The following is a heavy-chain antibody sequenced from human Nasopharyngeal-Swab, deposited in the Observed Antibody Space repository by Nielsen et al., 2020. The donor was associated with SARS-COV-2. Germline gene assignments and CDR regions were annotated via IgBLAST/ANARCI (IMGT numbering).Heavy chain of an antibody. D-gene: IGHD3-9*01. CDR3: ASEPVRYFDPMGAFDI. CDR2: IKQGGSEK. V-gene: IGHV3-7*03. Sequence: GGSLRLSCAASGFTFSSYWMSWVRQAPGKGLEWVANIKQGGSEKYYVDSVKGRFTISRDNAKNSLYLQMNSLRAEDTAVYYCASEPVRYFDPMGAFDIWGQGTMVTVSS. J-gene: IGHJ3*02. CDR1: GFTFSSYW.